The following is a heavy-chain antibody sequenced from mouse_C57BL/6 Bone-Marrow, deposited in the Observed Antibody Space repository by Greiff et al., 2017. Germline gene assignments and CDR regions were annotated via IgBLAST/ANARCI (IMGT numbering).Heavy chain of an antibody. D-gene: IGHD4-1*01. J-gene: IGHJ2*01. CDR2: ISSGGDYI. V-gene: IGHV5-9-1*02. Sequence: EVKLEESGEGLVKPGGSLKLSCAASGFTFSSYAMSWVRQTPEKRLEWVAYISSGGDYIYYADTVKGRFTISRDNARNTLYLQMSSLKSEDTAMYYCTRDLKLGLFDYWGHGTTLTVSS. CDR1: GFTFSSYA. CDR3: TRDLKLGLFDY.